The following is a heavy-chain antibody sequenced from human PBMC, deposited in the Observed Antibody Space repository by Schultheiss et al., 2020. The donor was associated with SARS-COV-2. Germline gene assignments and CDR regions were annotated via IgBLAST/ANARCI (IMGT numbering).Heavy chain of an antibody. Sequence: GGSLRLSCAASGFTFSSYSMNWVRQAPGKGLEWVSSISSSSSYIYYADSVKGRFTISRDNAKNSLYLQMNSLRAEDTAVYYCARGVLGRWETDYWGRGTLVTVSS. CDR1: GFTFSSYS. V-gene: IGHV3-21*01. J-gene: IGHJ4*02. D-gene: IGHD1-26*01. CDR2: ISSSSSYI. CDR3: ARGVLGRWETDY.